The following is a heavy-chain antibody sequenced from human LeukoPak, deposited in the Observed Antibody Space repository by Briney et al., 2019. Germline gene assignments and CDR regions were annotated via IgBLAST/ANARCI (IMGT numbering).Heavy chain of an antibody. V-gene: IGHV1-69*13. J-gene: IGHJ3*02. CDR2: IIPIFGTA. CDR1: GGTFSSYA. D-gene: IGHD2-2*01. CDR3: ATPQYQLLTGQPNAFDI. Sequence: GASVKVSCKASGGTFSSYAISCVRQAPGQGLEWMGGIIPIFGTANYAQKFQGRVTITADESTSTAYMELSSLRSEDTAVYYCATPQYQLLTGQPNAFDIWGQGTMVTVSS.